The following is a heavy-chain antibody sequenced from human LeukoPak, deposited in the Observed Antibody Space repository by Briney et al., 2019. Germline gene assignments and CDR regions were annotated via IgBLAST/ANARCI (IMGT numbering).Heavy chain of an antibody. CDR2: ISAYNGNT. CDR1: GYTFTSYG. D-gene: IGHD3-22*01. J-gene: IGHJ5*02. CDR3: ARDLYDSSGYRGFDWFDP. Sequence: ASVKVSCKASGYTFTSYGISWVRQAPGQGRAWMGWISAYNGNTNYAQKLQGRVTMTPDTSTSTAYMELRSLRSDDTAVYFCARDLYDSSGYRGFDWFDPWGQGTLVTVSS. V-gene: IGHV1-18*01.